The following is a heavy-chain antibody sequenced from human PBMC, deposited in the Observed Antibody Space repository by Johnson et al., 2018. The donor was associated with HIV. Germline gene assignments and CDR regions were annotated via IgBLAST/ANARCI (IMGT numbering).Heavy chain of an antibody. CDR1: AFTFSSYG. V-gene: IGHV3-30*03. CDR2: ISYDGSNK. Sequence: QVQLVESGGGGVQPGRSLRLSCAASAFTFSSYGMHWVRQAPGKGLEWVAVISYDGSNKYYVDSVKGRFTISRDNAKNSLYLQMNTLRAEDTAVYYCARRARDTSTWLGGSLNAFDIWGQGTMVTVSS. J-gene: IGHJ3*02. D-gene: IGHD6-13*01. CDR3: ARRARDTSTWLGGSLNAFDI.